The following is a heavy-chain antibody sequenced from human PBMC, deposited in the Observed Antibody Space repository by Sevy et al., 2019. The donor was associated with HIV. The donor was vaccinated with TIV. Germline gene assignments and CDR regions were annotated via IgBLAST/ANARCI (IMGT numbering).Heavy chain of an antibody. CDR2: FSGGGGST. CDR3: AKHRGSRSSYAMDV. CDR1: GFLFNNFA. J-gene: IGHJ6*02. V-gene: IGHV3-23*01. Sequence: GGSLRLSCAASGFLFNNFAMGWVRQAPGKGLEWVSVFSGGGGSTYYADSVKGRFTISRENSKNTVFLQMNSLRAEATAAYYCAKHRGSRSSYAMDVWGQGTTVTVSS. D-gene: IGHD3-16*01.